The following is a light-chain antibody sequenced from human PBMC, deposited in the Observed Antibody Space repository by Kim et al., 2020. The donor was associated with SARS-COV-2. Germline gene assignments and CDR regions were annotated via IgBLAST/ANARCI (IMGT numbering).Light chain of an antibody. CDR2: NTD. V-gene: IGLV7-43*01. CDR3: LLYSGGGWV. J-gene: IGLJ3*02. Sequence: QAVVTQEPSLTVSPGGTVTLTCASSTGAVTSDSFPNWLQQKAGQSPRALIYNTDNKRPGTPARFSGSLLGGKAALTLSGVQPEDEAEYYCLLYSGGGWVFGGGTKLTVL. CDR1: TGAVTSDSF.